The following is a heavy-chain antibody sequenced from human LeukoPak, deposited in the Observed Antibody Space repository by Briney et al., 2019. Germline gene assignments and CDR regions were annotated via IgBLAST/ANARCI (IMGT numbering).Heavy chain of an antibody. CDR2: INLNRGGT. D-gene: IGHD6-13*01. CDR1: GDTLSSYG. J-gene: IGHJ4*02. V-gene: IGHV1-2*02. CDR3: ARDHEQQLVLYYFDY. Sequence: ASVKASCKASGDTLSSYGINCVRQAPGQGREWMGWINLNRGGTNYAQKLQGRVTMTRDTSISTAYMELSRLRSDDTPVYYCARDHEQQLVLYYFDYWGQGTLVTVSS.